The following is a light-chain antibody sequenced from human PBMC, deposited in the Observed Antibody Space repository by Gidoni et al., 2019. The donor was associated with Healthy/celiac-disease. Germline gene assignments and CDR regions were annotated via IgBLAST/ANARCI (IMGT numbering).Light chain of an antibody. CDR1: QSVSSSY. V-gene: IGKV3-20*01. CDR2: GAS. Sequence: EIVLTQSPGTLSLSPGERATLSCRASQSVSSSYLAWYQQKPGQAPRLLIYGASSRATGIPDRFRGSGSGTAFTLTISRLAPEDFAVYYCQQYGSSPLTFGPGTKVDIK. CDR3: QQYGSSPLT. J-gene: IGKJ3*01.